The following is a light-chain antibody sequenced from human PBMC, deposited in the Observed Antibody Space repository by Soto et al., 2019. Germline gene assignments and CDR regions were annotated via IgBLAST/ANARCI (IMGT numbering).Light chain of an antibody. Sequence: IVMTQSPLSLPVTPGEPAAISCRSSQSLLYSDGNNYLDWYLQKPGQSPQLLIYLGSNRAPGVPDRFSGSGSGTEFSLKISRVEAEDAGLYYCVHTLQCPHTFGQGTKLEI. CDR3: VHTLQCPHT. J-gene: IGKJ2*01. CDR2: LGS. V-gene: IGKV2-28*01. CDR1: QSLLYSDGNNY.